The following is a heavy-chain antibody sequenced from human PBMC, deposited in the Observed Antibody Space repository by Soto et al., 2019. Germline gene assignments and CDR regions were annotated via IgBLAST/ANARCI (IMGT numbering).Heavy chain of an antibody. CDR2: ISYDGSNK. V-gene: IGHV3-30-3*01. CDR3: ARGIGRLAYYYYGKDV. D-gene: IGHD3-16*02. CDR1: GFTFSSYA. Sequence: GGSLRLSCAASGFTFSSYAMHWVRQAPGKGLEWVAVISYDGSNKYYADSVKGRFTTSRDNSKNTLYLQMNSLRAEDTAVYYCARGIGRLAYYYYGKDVWGQGTTVTVSS. J-gene: IGHJ6*02.